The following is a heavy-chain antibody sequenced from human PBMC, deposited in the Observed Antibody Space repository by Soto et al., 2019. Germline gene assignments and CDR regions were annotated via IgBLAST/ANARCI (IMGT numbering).Heavy chain of an antibody. J-gene: IGHJ4*02. D-gene: IGHD5-12*01. CDR1: GYTFSTYG. CDR3: MRATEGWLQSPYFDY. CDR2: ISAYNGNT. V-gene: IGHV1-18*01. Sequence: ASVKVSCKASGYTFSTYGISWVRQAPGQGLEWMGWISAYNGNTNFAQNLQGRVTMTTDTSTSTAYMELRSLRSDDTAVYYCMRATEGWLQSPYFDYWGQGTLVTVSS.